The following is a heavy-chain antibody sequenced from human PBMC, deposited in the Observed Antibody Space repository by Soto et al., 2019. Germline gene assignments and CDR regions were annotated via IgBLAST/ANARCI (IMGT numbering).Heavy chain of an antibody. D-gene: IGHD5-12*01. CDR2: VRGRDGST. V-gene: IGHV3-23*01. J-gene: IGHJ4*02. CDR1: GFTFTTFD. CDR3: AKGAWLDY. Sequence: EVQLLESGGGLVQPGAYLRLSCAASGFTFTTFDMSWARPSPGKGLEWVSVVRGRDGSTSYAGSLKGRFTISKDSSKNTLYLQMNRLRAEDTALYYCAKGAWLDYWGQGTLVTVSS.